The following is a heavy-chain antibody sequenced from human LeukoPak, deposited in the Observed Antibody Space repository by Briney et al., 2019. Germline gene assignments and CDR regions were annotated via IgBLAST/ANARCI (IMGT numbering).Heavy chain of an antibody. D-gene: IGHD6-13*01. V-gene: IGHV1-18*01. CDR1: GYTFTSYG. CDR2: ISAYNGNT. J-gene: IGHJ3*02. CDR3: ARMPGPGIAAAGDALDI. Sequence: TSVKVSCKASGYTFTSYGISWVRQAPGQGLEWMGWISAYNGNTNYAQKLQGRVTMTTDTSTSTAYMELRSLRSDDTAVYYCARMPGPGIAAAGDALDIWGQGTMVTVS.